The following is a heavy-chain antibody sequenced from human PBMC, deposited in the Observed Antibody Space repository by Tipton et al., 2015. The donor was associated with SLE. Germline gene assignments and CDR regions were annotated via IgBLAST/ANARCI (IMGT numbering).Heavy chain of an antibody. V-gene: IGHV4-59*12. Sequence: TLSLTCTVSGGSISSYYWSWIRQPPGKGLEWIGYIYYSGSTNYNPSLKSRVTISVDTSKNQFSLKLSSVTAADTAVYYCAREDGYHWGQGTLVTVSS. J-gene: IGHJ5*02. CDR3: AREDGYH. CDR2: IYYSGST. D-gene: IGHD3-10*01. CDR1: GGSISSYY.